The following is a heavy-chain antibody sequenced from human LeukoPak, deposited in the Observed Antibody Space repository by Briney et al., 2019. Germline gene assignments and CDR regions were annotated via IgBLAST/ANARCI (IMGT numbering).Heavy chain of an antibody. D-gene: IGHD5-12*01. V-gene: IGHV1-2*02. J-gene: IGHJ4*02. CDR2: INPNSGGT. Sequence: ASVTVSFTASGYTFTGYYMHWVRQAPGQRLEWMGWINPNSGGTNYAQKFQGRVTMTRDTSISTAYMELSRLRSDDTAVYYCARASGYDHDYWGQGTLVTVSS. CDR1: GYTFTGYY. CDR3: ARASGYDHDY.